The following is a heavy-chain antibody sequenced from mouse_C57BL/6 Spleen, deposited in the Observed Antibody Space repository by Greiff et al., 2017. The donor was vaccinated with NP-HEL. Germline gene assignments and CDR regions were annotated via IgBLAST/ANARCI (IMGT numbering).Heavy chain of an antibody. Sequence: VQRVESGAELVKPGASVKLSCKASGYTFTSYWMHWVKQRPGQGLEWIGMIHPNSGSTNYNEKFKSKATLTVDKSSSTAYMQLSSLTSEDSAVYYCARGDTTRAMDYWGQGTSVTVSS. CDR2: IHPNSGST. V-gene: IGHV1-64*01. D-gene: IGHD1-1*01. CDR3: ARGDTTRAMDY. J-gene: IGHJ4*01. CDR1: GYTFTSYW.